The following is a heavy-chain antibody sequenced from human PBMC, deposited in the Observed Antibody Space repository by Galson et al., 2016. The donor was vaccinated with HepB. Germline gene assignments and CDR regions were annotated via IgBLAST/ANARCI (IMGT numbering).Heavy chain of an antibody. CDR3: ARDRGYNAFDYRPAY. D-gene: IGHD5-12*01. CDR2: ISYDGTNK. CDR1: GFTFSSYS. J-gene: IGHJ4*02. V-gene: IGHV3-30-3*01. Sequence: SLRLSCAASGFTFSSYSMHWVRQAPGKGLEWVAIISYDGTNKYYADSVKGRFTIARDNSKNTLHLQMNSLRTEDTAVYYCARDRGYNAFDYRPAYLGQGTLVTV.